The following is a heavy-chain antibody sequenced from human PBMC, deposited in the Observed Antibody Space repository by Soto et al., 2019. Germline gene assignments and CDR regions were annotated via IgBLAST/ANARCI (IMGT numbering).Heavy chain of an antibody. Sequence: SETLSLTCTVSGGSISSGDYYWSWIRQHPGKGLEWIGYIYYSGSTYYNPSLKSRVTISVDTSKNQFSLKLSSVTAADTAVYYCAREVGEVDYSSSSAAFDIWGQGTMVTVS. V-gene: IGHV4-31*03. CDR3: AREVGEVDYSSSSAAFDI. CDR2: IYYSGST. D-gene: IGHD6-6*01. CDR1: GGSISSGDYY. J-gene: IGHJ3*02.